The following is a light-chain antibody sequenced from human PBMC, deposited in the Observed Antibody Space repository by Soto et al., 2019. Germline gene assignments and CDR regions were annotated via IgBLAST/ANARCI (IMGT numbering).Light chain of an antibody. CDR3: QQYGSSPRT. J-gene: IGKJ1*01. CDR1: QSISSSY. V-gene: IGKV3-20*01. CDR2: GAS. Sequence: EIVLTQSPGTLSLSPGERATLSCRASQSISSSYLAWYQQKPGQAPRLLIYGASTRATGIPDGFSGSGSGTDFTLTISRLESEDFAVYYCQQYGSSPRTFGQGTKVEIK.